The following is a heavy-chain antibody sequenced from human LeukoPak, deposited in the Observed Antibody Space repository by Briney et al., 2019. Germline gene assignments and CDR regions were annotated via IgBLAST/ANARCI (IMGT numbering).Heavy chain of an antibody. Sequence: PGGSLRLSCAASGFTFDDYGMSWVRQAPGKGLEWVSGINWNGGSTGYADSVKGRFTISRDNAKNSLYLQMNSLRAEDTPLYYCARIPRGGNYYYYYMDVWGKGTTVTVSS. D-gene: IGHD3-16*01. CDR3: ARIPRGGNYYYYYMDV. J-gene: IGHJ6*03. CDR2: INWNGGST. CDR1: GFTFDDYG. V-gene: IGHV3-20*04.